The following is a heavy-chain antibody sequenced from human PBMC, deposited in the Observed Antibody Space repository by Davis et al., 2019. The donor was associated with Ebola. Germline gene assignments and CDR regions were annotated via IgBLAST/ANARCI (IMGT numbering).Heavy chain of an antibody. CDR1: GFTFGDYA. CDR3: ARAPPRYGGNGYYYGMDV. V-gene: IGHV3-53*04. CDR2: IYSGGST. D-gene: IGHD4-23*01. Sequence: PGGSLRLSCTASGFTFGDYAMSWVRQAPGKGLEWVSVIYSGGSTYYADSVKGRFTISRHNSKNTLYLQMNSLRAEDTAVYYCARAPPRYGGNGYYYGMDVWGQGTTVTVSS. J-gene: IGHJ6*02.